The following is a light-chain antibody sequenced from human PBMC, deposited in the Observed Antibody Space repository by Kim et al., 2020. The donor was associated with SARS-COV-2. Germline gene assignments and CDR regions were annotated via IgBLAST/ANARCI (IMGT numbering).Light chain of an antibody. Sequence: EIVLTQSPATLSLSPGERATLSFRASQSVSSYLAWYQQKPGQAPRLLIYDASNRATGIPARFSGSGSGTDFTLTISSLETEDFAVYYCQQRSNWPPMYTFGQGTKLEI. CDR1: QSVSSY. CDR3: QQRSNWPPMYT. J-gene: IGKJ2*01. CDR2: DAS. V-gene: IGKV3-11*01.